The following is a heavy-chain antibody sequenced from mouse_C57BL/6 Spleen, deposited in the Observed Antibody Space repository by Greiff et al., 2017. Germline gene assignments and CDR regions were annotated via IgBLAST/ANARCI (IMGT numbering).Heavy chain of an antibody. CDR2: INPNNGGT. V-gene: IGHV1-18*01. CDR3: ARWRYDYDGFAY. CDR1: GYTFTDYN. J-gene: IGHJ3*01. Sequence: DVQLQQSGPELVKPGASVKIPCKASGYTFTDYNMDWVKQSHGKSLEWIGDINPNNGGTIYNQKFKGKATLTVDKSSSTAYMELRSLTSEDTAVYYCARWRYDYDGFAYWGQGTLVTVSA. D-gene: IGHD2-4*01.